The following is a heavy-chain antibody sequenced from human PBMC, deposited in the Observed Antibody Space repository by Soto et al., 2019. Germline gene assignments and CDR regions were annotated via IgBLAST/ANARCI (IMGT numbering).Heavy chain of an antibody. V-gene: IGHV1-8*01. CDR1: GYTFTSYD. Sequence: QVQLVQSGAEVKKPGASVKVSCKASGYTFTSYDINWVRQATGQGLEWMGWMNPNSGNTGYAQKFQGRVTMTRNTSISTAYMELSSLRSEDTAVYYCARGDKLGYCSGGSCYPVDYWGQGTLVTVSS. CDR3: ARGDKLGYCSGGSCYPVDY. CDR2: MNPNSGNT. J-gene: IGHJ4*02. D-gene: IGHD2-15*01.